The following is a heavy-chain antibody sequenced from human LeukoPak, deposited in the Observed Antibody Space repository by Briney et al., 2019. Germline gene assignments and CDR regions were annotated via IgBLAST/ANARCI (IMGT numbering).Heavy chain of an antibody. CDR2: INAEGGAT. D-gene: IGHD4-23*01. CDR3: AKGSVGTTRRFDP. J-gene: IGHJ5*02. CDR1: GSTFSSDA. Sequence: GGSLRLPCAASGSTFSSDAMSWVRLAPGKGLEWVASINAEGGATEYADSVKGRFTISRDNSKNTLYLQMNSLRAEDTAIFYCAKGSVGTTRRFDPWGQGTLVTVSS. V-gene: IGHV3-23*01.